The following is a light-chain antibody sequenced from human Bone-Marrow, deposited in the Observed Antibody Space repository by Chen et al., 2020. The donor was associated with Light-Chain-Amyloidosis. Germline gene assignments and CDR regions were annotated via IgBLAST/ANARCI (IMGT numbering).Light chain of an antibody. CDR1: DLPTKY. V-gene: IGLV3-25*03. J-gene: IGLJ2*01. CDR3: QSADSSGTYEVI. Sequence: SYELTQPPSVSVSPGQTARITCSGDDLPTKYAYWYQQKPGQAPVLVVPRDTERPPGISERFTGSSSGTTATLTSRGVQAEDEADYHCQSADSSGTYEVIFGGGTKLTVL. CDR2: RDT.